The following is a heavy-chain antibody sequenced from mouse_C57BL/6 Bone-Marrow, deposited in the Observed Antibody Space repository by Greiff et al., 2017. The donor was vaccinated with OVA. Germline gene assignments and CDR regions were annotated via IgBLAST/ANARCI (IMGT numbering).Heavy chain of an antibody. CDR2: ISSGGDYI. CDR3: TRGRVTTEDYYAMDY. V-gene: IGHV5-9-1*02. Sequence: EVMLVESGEGLVKPGGSLKLSCAASGFTFSSYAMSWVRQTPEKRLEWVAYISSGGDYIYYADTVKGRFTISRDNARNTLYLQMSSLKSEDTAMYYCTRGRVTTEDYYAMDYWGQGTSVTVSS. CDR1: GFTFSSYA. D-gene: IGHD2-2*01. J-gene: IGHJ4*01.